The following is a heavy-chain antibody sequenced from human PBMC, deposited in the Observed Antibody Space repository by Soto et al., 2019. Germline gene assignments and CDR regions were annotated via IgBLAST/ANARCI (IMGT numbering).Heavy chain of an antibody. V-gene: IGHV1-18*04. Sequence: GASVKVSCKASRYTFTKYFTQWVRQAPGQGLEWMGWIIPYNGNANYAQKLQGRVTMTTDTSTSTAYMELRSLRSDDTAVYYCARVGFWYNWNVTPLRWFAPWGQGTLVTAPQ. CDR1: RYTFTKYF. D-gene: IGHD1-1*01. CDR2: IIPYNGNA. J-gene: IGHJ5*02. CDR3: ARVGFWYNWNVTPLRWFAP.